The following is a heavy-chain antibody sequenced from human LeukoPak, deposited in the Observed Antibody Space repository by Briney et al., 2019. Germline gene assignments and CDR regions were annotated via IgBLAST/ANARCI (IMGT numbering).Heavy chain of an antibody. CDR1: GYTFINYA. D-gene: IGHD7-27*01. CDR3: ARERSLVWGMDY. CDR2: INAGNGNT. Sequence: EASVKVSCKASGYTFINYAVNWVRQAPGQRLEWMGWINAGNGNTKYSQEFQGRVTITWDTSASKAYMELSSLRSEDMAVYYCARERSLVWGMDYWGQGALVTVSS. J-gene: IGHJ4*02. V-gene: IGHV1-3*03.